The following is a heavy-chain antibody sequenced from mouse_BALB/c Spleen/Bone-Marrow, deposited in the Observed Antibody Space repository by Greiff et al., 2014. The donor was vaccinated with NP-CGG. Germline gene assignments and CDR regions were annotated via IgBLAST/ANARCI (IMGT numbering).Heavy chain of an antibody. CDR2: TEPANGNT. V-gene: IGHV14-3*02. D-gene: IGHD2-3*01. CDR3: ARWLLPYGLDY. Sequence: VQLQQSGAELVKPGASVKLSCTASGFNIKDTYMHWVKQRPEQGLEWIGRTEPANGNTKYDPKFQGKATITADTSSNTAYLQLSSLTSEDTAVYYCARWLLPYGLDYWGQGTSVTVSS. J-gene: IGHJ4*01. CDR1: GFNIKDTY.